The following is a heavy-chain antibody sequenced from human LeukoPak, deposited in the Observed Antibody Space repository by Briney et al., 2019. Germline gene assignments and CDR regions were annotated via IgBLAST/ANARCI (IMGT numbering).Heavy chain of an antibody. Sequence: GGSLRLSCSASGFTFSSYAMHWVRQAPGKGLEYVSAISSNGGSTYYADSVKGRFTISRDNSKNTLYLQMSSLRAEDTAVYYCMRGKGGGTYYYDSSGYQSFDYWGQGTLVTVSS. CDR3: MRGKGGGTYYYDSSGYQSFDY. J-gene: IGHJ4*02. V-gene: IGHV3-64D*06. CDR1: GFTFSSYA. D-gene: IGHD3-22*01. CDR2: ISSNGGST.